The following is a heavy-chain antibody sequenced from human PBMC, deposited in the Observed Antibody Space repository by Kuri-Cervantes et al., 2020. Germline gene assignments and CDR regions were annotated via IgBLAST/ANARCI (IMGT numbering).Heavy chain of an antibody. Sequence: ASVKVSCKASGYTFTSYGISWVRQAPGQGLEWMGWISAYNGDTNYAQKLQGRVTMTTDTSTSTAYMELRSLRSGDTAVYYCARDFPLITMIVVVIDAFDIWGQGTMVTVSS. V-gene: IGHV1-18*01. D-gene: IGHD3-22*01. CDR3: ARDFPLITMIVVVIDAFDI. J-gene: IGHJ3*02. CDR2: ISAYNGDT. CDR1: GYTFTSYG.